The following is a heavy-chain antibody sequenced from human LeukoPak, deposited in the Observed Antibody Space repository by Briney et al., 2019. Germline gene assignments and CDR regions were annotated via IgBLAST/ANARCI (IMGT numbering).Heavy chain of an antibody. CDR2: IYSGGST. J-gene: IGHJ4*02. V-gene: IGHV3-66*01. CDR1: GFTVSSNY. D-gene: IGHD3-22*01. Sequence: PGGSLRLSCAASGFTVSSNYMSWVRQAPGKGLEWVSVIYSGGSTYYADSVKGRFTISRDNSKNTLYLQMSSLRAEDTAVYYCARDLRYDSSGYYNYWGQGTLVTVSS. CDR3: ARDLRYDSSGYYNY.